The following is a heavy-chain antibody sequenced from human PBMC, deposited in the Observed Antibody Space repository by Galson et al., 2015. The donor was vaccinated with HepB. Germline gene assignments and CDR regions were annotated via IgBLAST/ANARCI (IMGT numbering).Heavy chain of an antibody. V-gene: IGHV3-33*08. J-gene: IGHJ3*02. CDR3: AREALRLGEPDAFDI. CDR2: IWYDGSNK. CDR1: GFTFSSYG. D-gene: IGHD3-16*01. Sequence: SLRLSCAASGFTFSSYGMHWVRQAPGKGLEWVAVIWYDGSNKYYADSVKGRFTISRDNSKNTLYLQMNSLRAEDTAVYYCAREALRLGEPDAFDIWGQGTMVTVFS.